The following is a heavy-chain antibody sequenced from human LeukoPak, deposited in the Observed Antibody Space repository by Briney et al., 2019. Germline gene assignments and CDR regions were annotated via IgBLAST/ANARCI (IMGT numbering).Heavy chain of an antibody. CDR2: VFYSGTT. V-gene: IGHV4-39*01. Sequence: SETLSLTCNVSGDYITTTNYYWAWIRQPPGTGLEWIASVFYSGTTYYNPSLKSRVTISMDTSRKQISLRLSSVSATDTAIYYCARRSRLYKHETTGYHDSWGQGTRVTVSS. CDR1: GDYITTTNYY. CDR3: ARRSRLYKHETTGYHDS. J-gene: IGHJ4*02. D-gene: IGHD3-9*01.